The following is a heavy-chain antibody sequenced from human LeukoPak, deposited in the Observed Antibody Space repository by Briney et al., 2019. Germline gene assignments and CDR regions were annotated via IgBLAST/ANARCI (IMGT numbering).Heavy chain of an antibody. CDR1: GFTFSSHA. Sequence: PGGSLRLSCAASGFTFSSHAMNWVRQAPGKGLEWVSSIVASGNFIYYADSVKGRITISRDNAKNSLYLEMNSLRAEDTAVYYCAKAEAGYSSSWYGYWGQGTLVTVSA. CDR3: AKAEAGYSSSWYGY. V-gene: IGHV3-21*04. J-gene: IGHJ4*02. CDR2: IVASGNFI. D-gene: IGHD6-13*01.